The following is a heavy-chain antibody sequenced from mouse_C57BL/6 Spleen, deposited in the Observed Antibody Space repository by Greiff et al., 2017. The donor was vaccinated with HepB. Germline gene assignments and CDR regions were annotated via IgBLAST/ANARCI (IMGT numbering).Heavy chain of an antibody. D-gene: IGHD2-12*01. CDR3: AREGYYKTY. J-gene: IGHJ3*01. V-gene: IGHV5-4*01. CDR1: GFTFSSYA. Sequence: EVQLVESGGGLVKPGGSLKLSCAASGFTFSSYAMSWVRQTPEKRLEWVATISDGGSYTYYPDNVKGRFTISRDNAKNNLYLQMSHLKAEDTAIYYCAREGYYKTYWGQGTLVTVSA. CDR2: ISDGGSYT.